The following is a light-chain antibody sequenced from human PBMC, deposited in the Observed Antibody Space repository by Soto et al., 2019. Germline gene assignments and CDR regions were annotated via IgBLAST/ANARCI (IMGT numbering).Light chain of an antibody. J-gene: IGKJ1*01. CDR1: QSVSSSY. V-gene: IGKV3-20*01. CDR3: EQYGSAPGT. CDR2: GAS. Sequence: SPGGRATLTGRVSQSVSSSYLAWYQQKSGQAPRLLIYGASSRATGIADRVSGSGSGIAFSLTISTLEPEDFAVYYCEQYGSAPGTFGQGTKLDIK.